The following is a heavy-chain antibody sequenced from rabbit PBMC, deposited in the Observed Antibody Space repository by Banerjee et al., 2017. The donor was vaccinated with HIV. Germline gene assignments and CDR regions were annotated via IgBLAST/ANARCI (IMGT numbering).Heavy chain of an antibody. D-gene: IGHD1-1*01. Sequence: QLKESGGGLVQPGGSLKLSCKASGFDFSTYYMSWVRQAPGKGLEWIGYIDPVFGSTYFASWVNGRFTISSHNAQNTLYLQLNSLTAADTATYFCARAIVTVSSGYYMRGDYGMDLWGPGTLVTVS. V-gene: IGHV1S7*01. CDR3: ARAIVTVSSGYYMRGDYGMDL. CDR2: IDPVFGST. CDR1: GFDFSTYY. J-gene: IGHJ6*01.